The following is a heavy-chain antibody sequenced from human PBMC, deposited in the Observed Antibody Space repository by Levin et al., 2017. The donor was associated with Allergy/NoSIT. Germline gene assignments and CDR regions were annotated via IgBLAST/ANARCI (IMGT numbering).Heavy chain of an antibody. V-gene: IGHV4-39*01. CDR3: ASLSSAWYGTPLWYFDN. D-gene: IGHD6-19*01. CDR2: IYYNGNT. Sequence: SETLSLTCGVSGGSVSTSSYYWGWIRQPPGKGLEWIGSIYYNGNTYDNPSLRGRVSISVDSPKSQFSLRLTSVTASDTAVYYCASLSSAWYGTPLWYFDNWGQGTLVTVSA. J-gene: IGHJ4*02. CDR1: GGSVSTSSYY.